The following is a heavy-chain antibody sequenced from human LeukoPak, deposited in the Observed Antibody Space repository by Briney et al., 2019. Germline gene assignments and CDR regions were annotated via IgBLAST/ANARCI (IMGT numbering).Heavy chain of an antibody. CDR3: ARDLRDYYYYYMDV. CDR1: GFTFSNYW. V-gene: IGHV3-7*03. J-gene: IGHJ6*03. Sequence: GGSLRLSCAASGFTFSNYWMSWVRQAPGKGLEWVANIKQDGSEKYYVDSVKGRFTISRNNAKNSLYPQMNSLRAEDTAVYYCARDLRDYYYYYMDVWGKGTTVAISS. CDR2: IKQDGSEK.